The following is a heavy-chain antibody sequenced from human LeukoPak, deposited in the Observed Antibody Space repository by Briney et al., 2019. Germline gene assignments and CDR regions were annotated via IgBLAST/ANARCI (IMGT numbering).Heavy chain of an antibody. V-gene: IGHV3-21*01. CDR1: GFTFSRYS. Sequence: PGGSLRLSCAASGFTFSRYSMNWVRQAQGKGLVWGSSISSSSSYIYYADSVKGRFTISRDNAKNSLYLQMNSLRAEDTAVYYCARDRYCSSTSGCTGLFYYYYYMDVWGKGTTVTVSS. CDR3: ARDRYCSSTSGCTGLFYYYYYMDV. J-gene: IGHJ6*03. CDR2: ISSSSSYI. D-gene: IGHD2-2*02.